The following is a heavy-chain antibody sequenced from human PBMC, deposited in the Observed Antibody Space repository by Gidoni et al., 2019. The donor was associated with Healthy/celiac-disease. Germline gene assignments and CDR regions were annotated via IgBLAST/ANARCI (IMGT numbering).Heavy chain of an antibody. D-gene: IGHD3-10*01. V-gene: IGHV4-59*01. CDR3: ARELLGAFDI. Sequence: QVQLQESGPGLVKPSETLSLTCTVPGGSISSYYWSWIRQPPGKGLEWIGYIYYSGSTNYNPSLKSRVTISVDTSKNQFSLKLSSVTAADTAVYYCARELLGAFDIWGQGTMVTVSS. CDR2: IYYSGST. J-gene: IGHJ3*02. CDR1: GGSISSYY.